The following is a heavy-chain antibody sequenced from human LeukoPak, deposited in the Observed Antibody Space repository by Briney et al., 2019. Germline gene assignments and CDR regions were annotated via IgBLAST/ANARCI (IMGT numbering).Heavy chain of an antibody. Sequence: PSETLSLTCTVSGGSISSYYWSWIRQPPGKGLEWIGYIYYSGSTNYNPSLKSRATISVDTSKNQFSLKLSSVTAADTAVYYCARYDYDFWSGYRYFDYWAREPWSPSPQ. D-gene: IGHD3-3*01. CDR3: ARYDYDFWSGYRYFDY. CDR2: IYYSGST. CDR1: GGSISSYY. J-gene: IGHJ4*02. V-gene: IGHV4-59*01.